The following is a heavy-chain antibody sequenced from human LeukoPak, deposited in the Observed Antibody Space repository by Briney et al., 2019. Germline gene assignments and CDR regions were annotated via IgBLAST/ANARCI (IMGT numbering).Heavy chain of an antibody. Sequence: KPSETLSLTCAVSGYSISSGYYWGWIRQPPGKGLEWIGSIYHSGRTYYNPSLKSRVTKSVDTSKNQFSLKLSSVTAADTAVYYCASIGVYDFWSGCYPVYWYFDLWGRGTLVTVSS. CDR2: IYHSGRT. J-gene: IGHJ2*01. CDR3: ASIGVYDFWSGCYPVYWYFDL. D-gene: IGHD3-3*01. CDR1: GYSISSGYY. V-gene: IGHV4-38-2*01.